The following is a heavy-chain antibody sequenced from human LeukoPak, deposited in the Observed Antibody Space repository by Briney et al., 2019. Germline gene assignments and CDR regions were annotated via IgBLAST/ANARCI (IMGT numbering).Heavy chain of an antibody. CDR2: IYHSGST. CDR3: ARHDSGFGELLSEPDYFDY. J-gene: IGHJ4*02. CDR1: GYSISSGYY. V-gene: IGHV4-38-2*02. Sequence: PSETLSLTCTLSGYSISSGYYWGWIRQPPGKGLEWIGSIYHSGSTYYNPSLKSRVTISVDTSKNQFSLKLSSVTAADTAVYYCARHDSGFGELLSEPDYFDYWGQGTLVTVSS. D-gene: IGHD3-10*01.